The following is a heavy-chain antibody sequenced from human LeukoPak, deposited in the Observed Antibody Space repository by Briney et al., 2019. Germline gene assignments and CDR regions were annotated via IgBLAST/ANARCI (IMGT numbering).Heavy chain of an antibody. CDR3: ARDRLLRSFGDHFDY. CDR2: INPSGGST. CDR1: GYTFTSYY. J-gene: IGHJ4*02. V-gene: IGHV1-46*01. Sequence: ASVKVSCKASGYTFTSYYMHWVRQALGQGLEWMGIINPSGGSTSYAQKFQGRVTITADKSTSTAYMELSSLRSEDTAVYYCARDRLLRSFGDHFDYWGQGTLVTVSS. D-gene: IGHD3-10*01.